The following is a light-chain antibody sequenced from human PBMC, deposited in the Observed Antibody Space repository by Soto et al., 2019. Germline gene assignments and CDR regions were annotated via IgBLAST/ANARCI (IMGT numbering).Light chain of an antibody. CDR1: QSISRY. CDR3: QQRSNWPPYT. J-gene: IGKJ2*01. Sequence: EIVLTQSPVTLSLSPGERATLSCRASQSISRYLAWYQQKPGQAPRLLIYDASTRATGVPARFSGSGSGTDFTLTIDNLEPEDFAVYYCQQRSNWPPYTFGEGTKLEIK. V-gene: IGKV3-11*01. CDR2: DAS.